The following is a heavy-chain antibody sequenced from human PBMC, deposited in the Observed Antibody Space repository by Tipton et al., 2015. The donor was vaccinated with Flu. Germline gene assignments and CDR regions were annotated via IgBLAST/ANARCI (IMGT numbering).Heavy chain of an antibody. J-gene: IGHJ4*02. V-gene: IGHV4-34*01. CDR1: DYSISSGYY. Sequence: GLVKPSETLSLICAVSDYSISSGYYWSWIRQPPGKGLEWIGEINDSGSTNYNPSLKSRVTISVDTSKNQFSLKLSSVTAADTAVYYCARGLYGSGSYQWRYFDSWGQGTLVTVSS. CDR3: ARGLYGSGSYQWRYFDS. CDR2: INDSGST. D-gene: IGHD3-10*01.